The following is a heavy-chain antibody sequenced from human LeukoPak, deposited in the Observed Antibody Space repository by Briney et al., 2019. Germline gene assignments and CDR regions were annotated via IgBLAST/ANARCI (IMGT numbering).Heavy chain of an antibody. J-gene: IGHJ4*02. D-gene: IGHD2-21*02. CDR3: ARGGHIVVVTGYYFDY. CDR2: ISAYNGNT. Sequence: ASVKVSCKASGYTFTSYGISWVRQAPGQGLEWMGWISAYNGNTNYAQKLQGRVTITADESTSTAYMELSSLRSEDTAVYYCARGGHIVVVTGYYFDYWGQGTLVTVSS. CDR1: GYTFTSYG. V-gene: IGHV1-18*01.